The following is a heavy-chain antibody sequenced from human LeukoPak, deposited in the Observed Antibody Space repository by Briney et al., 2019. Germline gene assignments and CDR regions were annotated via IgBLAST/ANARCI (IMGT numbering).Heavy chain of an antibody. D-gene: IGHD4-17*01. V-gene: IGHV3-7*01. CDR1: GFTFSSYW. Sequence: PGGSLRLSCAASGFTFSSYWMNWARQAPGKGLEWVASINHNGNVNYYVDSVKGRFTISRDNSKNTLYLQVNSLRAEDTAVYYCAKDGSTVTTPASWGQGTLVTVSS. CDR2: INHNGNVN. CDR3: AKDGSTVTTPAS. J-gene: IGHJ5*02.